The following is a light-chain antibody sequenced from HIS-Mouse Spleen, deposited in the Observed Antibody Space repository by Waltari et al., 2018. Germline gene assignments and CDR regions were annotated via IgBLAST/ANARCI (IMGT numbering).Light chain of an antibody. CDR3: SSYAGSNNVV. J-gene: IGLJ2*01. CDR2: EVS. CDR1: RSAVGGYNY. V-gene: IGLV2-8*01. Sequence: QSALTQPPSASGSPGQSVTISCTGPRSAVGGYNYVPWYQQHPGKAPKLMIYEVSKRPSGVPDRFSGSKSGNTASLTVSGLQAEDEADYYCSSYAGSNNVVFGGGTKLTVL.